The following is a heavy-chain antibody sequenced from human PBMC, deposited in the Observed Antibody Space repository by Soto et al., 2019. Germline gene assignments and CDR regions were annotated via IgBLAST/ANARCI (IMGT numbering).Heavy chain of an antibody. CDR3: ARFQIEMAIYYFDY. CDR1: GGSISSSSYY. D-gene: IGHD2-21*01. CDR2: IYYSGST. Sequence: PSETLSLTCTVSGGSISSSSYYWGWIRQPPGKGLEWIGSIYYSGSTYYNPSLKSRVTISVDTSKNQFSLKLSSVTAADTAVYYCARFQIEMAIYYFDYWGQGTLVTVSS. J-gene: IGHJ4*02. V-gene: IGHV4-39*01.